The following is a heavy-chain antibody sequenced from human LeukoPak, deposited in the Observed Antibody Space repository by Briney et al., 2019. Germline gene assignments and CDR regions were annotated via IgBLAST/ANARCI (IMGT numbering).Heavy chain of an antibody. D-gene: IGHD3-3*01. V-gene: IGHV4-39*07. Sequence: SETLSLTCTVSGGSIITSSNYWGWIRQPPGKGLEWIGSIYYSGSTYYNPSLKSRVTISLDTSKSQFSLKVRYVTAADTAVYYCARGLNDSWTGENYWGQGTLVTVSS. CDR1: GGSIITSSNY. J-gene: IGHJ4*02. CDR3: ARGLNDSWTGENY. CDR2: IYYSGST.